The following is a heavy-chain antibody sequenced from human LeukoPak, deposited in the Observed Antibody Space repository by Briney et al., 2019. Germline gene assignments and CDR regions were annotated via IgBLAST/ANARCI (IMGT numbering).Heavy chain of an antibody. CDR2: IYYSGST. CDR1: GGSISSYY. V-gene: IGHV4-59*08. D-gene: IGHD3-10*01. J-gene: IGHJ6*02. CDR3: ARGYGSGSYYYYYGMDV. Sequence: SETLSLTCTVSGGSISSYYWSWIRQPPGKGLEWIGYIYYSGSTNYNPSLKSRVTISVDTSRNQFSLKLSSVTAADTAVYYCARGYGSGSYYYYYGMDVWGQGTTVTVSS.